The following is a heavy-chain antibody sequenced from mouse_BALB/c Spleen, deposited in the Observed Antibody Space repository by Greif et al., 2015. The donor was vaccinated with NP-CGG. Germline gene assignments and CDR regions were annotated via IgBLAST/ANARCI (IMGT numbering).Heavy chain of an antibody. D-gene: IGHD1-1*02. V-gene: IGHV1-63*02. J-gene: IGHJ4*01. Sequence: QVQLQQSGAELVRPGTSVKISCKASGYTFTNYWLGWVKQRPGHGLEWIGDIYPGGGYTNYNEKFKGKATLTADTSSSTAYMQLSSLTSEDSAVYFCAREGWDRGAMDYWGQGTSVTVSS. CDR1: GYTFTNYW. CDR2: IYPGGGYT. CDR3: AREGWDRGAMDY.